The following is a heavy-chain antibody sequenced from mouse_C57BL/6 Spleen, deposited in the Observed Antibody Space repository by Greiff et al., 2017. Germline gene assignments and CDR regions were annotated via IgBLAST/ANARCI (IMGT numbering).Heavy chain of an antibody. CDR2: IRSKSNNYAT. D-gene: IGHD1-1*01. V-gene: IGHV10-1*01. Sequence: DVQLVESGGGLVQPKGSLKLSCAASGFSFNTYAMNWVRQAPGKGLEWVARIRSKSNNYATYYADSVKDRFTISRDDSESMLYLQMNNLKTEDTAMYYCVRQGDGSSRPWYFDVWGTGTTVTVSS. J-gene: IGHJ1*03. CDR3: VRQGDGSSRPWYFDV. CDR1: GFSFNTYA.